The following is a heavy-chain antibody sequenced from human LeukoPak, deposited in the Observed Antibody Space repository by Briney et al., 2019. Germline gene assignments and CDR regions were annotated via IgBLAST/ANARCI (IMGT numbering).Heavy chain of an antibody. Sequence: GGSLRLSCAASGFTFSSYAMSWVRQAPGKGLEWVSAISATGGSTNYADSVKGRFTISRDNSKNTLYLRMHSLRAEDSAVYYCAKHQISSSWYAYWGQGLLVTVSS. CDR2: ISATGGST. CDR1: GFTFSSYA. CDR3: AKHQISSSWYAY. D-gene: IGHD6-13*01. V-gene: IGHV3-23*01. J-gene: IGHJ4*02.